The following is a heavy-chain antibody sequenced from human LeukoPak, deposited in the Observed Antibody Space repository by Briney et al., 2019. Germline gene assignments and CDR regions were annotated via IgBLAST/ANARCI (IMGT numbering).Heavy chain of an antibody. CDR3: ATLYCGGDCYWGYFDY. CDR2: ISWNSGSI. CDR1: GFTFDDYA. D-gene: IGHD2-21*02. J-gene: IGHJ4*02. V-gene: IGHV3-9*01. Sequence: GRSLRLSCAASGFTFDDYAMHWVRQAPGKGLEWVSGISWNSGSIGYADSVKGRFTISRDNAKNSLYLQMNSLRAEDTAVYYCATLYCGGDCYWGYFDYWGQGTLVTVSS.